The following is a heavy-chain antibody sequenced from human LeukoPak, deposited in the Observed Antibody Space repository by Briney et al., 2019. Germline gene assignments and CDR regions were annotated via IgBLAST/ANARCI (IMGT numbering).Heavy chain of an antibody. V-gene: IGHV1-46*01. J-gene: IGHJ4*02. CDR1: GYTFTSYY. D-gene: IGHD2-2*01. CDR2: INPSGGST. CDR3: ARRGTSILDY. Sequence: ASVKVSCKASGYTFTSYYIHWVRQAPGQGLEWMGIINPSGGSTSYAQKFQGGVTMTRDTSTSTVYMELSSLRSEDTAVYYCARRGTSILDYWGQGTLVTVSS.